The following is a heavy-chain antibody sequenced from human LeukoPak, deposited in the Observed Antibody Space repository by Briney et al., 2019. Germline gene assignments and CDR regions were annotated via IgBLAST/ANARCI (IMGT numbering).Heavy chain of an antibody. CDR3: AKWKYSNSGIDDY. CDR1: GFTFSSYA. J-gene: IGHJ4*02. Sequence: GGSLRLSCAASGFTFSSYATSWVRQVPGKGLEWVSVISGSGDNTYYADSVKGRFTISRDNSKNMLYLQMNSLRAEDTAVYYCAKWKYSNSGIDDYWGQGTLVTVSS. CDR2: ISGSGDNT. D-gene: IGHD6-6*01. V-gene: IGHV3-23*01.